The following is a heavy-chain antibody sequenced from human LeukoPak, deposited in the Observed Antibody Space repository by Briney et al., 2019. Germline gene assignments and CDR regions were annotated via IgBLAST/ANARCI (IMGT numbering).Heavy chain of an antibody. CDR2: ISSSSSYI. Sequence: GGSLRLSCAASGFTFSSYAMSWVRQAPGKGLEWVSSISSSSSYIYYADSVKGRFTISRDNAKNSLYLQMNSLRAEDTAVYYCAREPYSYGFDYWGQGTLVTVSS. D-gene: IGHD5-18*01. V-gene: IGHV3-21*01. CDR1: GFTFSSYA. CDR3: AREPYSYGFDY. J-gene: IGHJ4*02.